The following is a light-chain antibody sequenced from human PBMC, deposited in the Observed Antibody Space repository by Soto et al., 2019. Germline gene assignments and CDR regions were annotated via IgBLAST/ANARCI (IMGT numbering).Light chain of an antibody. Sequence: QSALTQPASVSGSPGQTISISCIGTSGNIGGQNSVSWYQQYPGKAPKLIVYEVTKRPSGISNRFSGSKSVNTASLSISGLQPDDEASYYCASNTPTWVFGGGTKVTVL. CDR1: SGNIGGQNS. V-gene: IGLV2-14*03. J-gene: IGLJ3*02. CDR3: ASNTPTWV. CDR2: EVT.